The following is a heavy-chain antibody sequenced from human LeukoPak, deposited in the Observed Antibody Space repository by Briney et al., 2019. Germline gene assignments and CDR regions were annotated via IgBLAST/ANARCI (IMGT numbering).Heavy chain of an antibody. J-gene: IGHJ4*02. D-gene: IGHD3-10*01. CDR3: ARVRGGPSDY. Sequence: SETLSLTCAVYGGSFSGYYWSWIRQPPGKGLEWIGEINHSGSTNYNPSLKSRVTISVDTSKNQLSLKLSSVTAADTAVYHCARVRGGPSDYWGQGTLVTVSS. V-gene: IGHV4-34*01. CDR1: GGSFSGYY. CDR2: INHSGST.